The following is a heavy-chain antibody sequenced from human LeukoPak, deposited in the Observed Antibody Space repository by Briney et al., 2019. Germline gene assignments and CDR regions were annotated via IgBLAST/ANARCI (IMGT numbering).Heavy chain of an antibody. Sequence: GGSLRLSCAASGIPFSSYVVAWVRQAPGKGLECVSSISDSGGHTYYTDSVKGHFTISRDNSNYMVYLQMNSLRAEDTAVYYCAKRTASGNYFDYWGQGILVTVSS. CDR2: ISDSGGHT. CDR3: AKRTASGNYFDY. D-gene: IGHD3-10*01. V-gene: IGHV3-23*01. J-gene: IGHJ4*02. CDR1: GIPFSSYV.